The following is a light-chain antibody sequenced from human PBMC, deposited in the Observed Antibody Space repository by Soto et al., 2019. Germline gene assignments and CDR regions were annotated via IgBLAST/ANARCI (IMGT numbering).Light chain of an antibody. J-gene: IGLJ3*02. CDR1: SGHSSYA. V-gene: IGLV4-69*01. CDR2: LNSDGSH. Sequence: QPVLTQSPSASASLGASVKLTCTLSSGHSSYAIAWHQQQPETGPRYLMRLNSDGSHTKGDGIPDRFSGSSSGAERYLTISRLQSEDAADYSCQTGGTGLWVFGGGTKLTVL. CDR3: QTGGTGLWV.